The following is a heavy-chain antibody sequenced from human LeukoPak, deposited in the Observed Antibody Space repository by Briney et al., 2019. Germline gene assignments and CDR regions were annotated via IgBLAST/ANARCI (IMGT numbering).Heavy chain of an antibody. CDR1: GYTFTGYN. Sequence: GASVKVSCKASGYTFTGYNMHWVRQAPGQGLEWMGWINPNSGGTNYAQKFQGRVTMTRDTSISTAYMELSRLRSDDTAVYYCARDLTSNYHSSSSYYFDYWGQGTLVTVSS. D-gene: IGHD6-13*01. V-gene: IGHV1-2*02. CDR2: INPNSGGT. CDR3: ARDLTSNYHSSSSYYFDY. J-gene: IGHJ4*02.